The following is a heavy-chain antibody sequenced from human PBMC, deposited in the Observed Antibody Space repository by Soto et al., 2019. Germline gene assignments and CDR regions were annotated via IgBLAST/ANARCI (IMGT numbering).Heavy chain of an antibody. CDR3: AKDLDIVVAYYFDY. D-gene: IGHD2-21*01. CDR2: ISGSGGST. CDR1: GFTFNNYA. Sequence: GGSLRLSCAASGFTFNNYAMSWVRQAPGKGLEWVSAISGSGGSTYYADSVKGRFTISRDNSKNTLYLQMNSLGAEDTAVYYCAKDLDIVVAYYFDYWGQGTLVTVSS. J-gene: IGHJ4*02. V-gene: IGHV3-23*01.